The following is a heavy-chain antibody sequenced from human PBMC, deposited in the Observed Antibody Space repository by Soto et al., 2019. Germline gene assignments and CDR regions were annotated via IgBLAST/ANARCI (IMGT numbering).Heavy chain of an antibody. CDR1: GDSISSSNW. D-gene: IGHD2-2*01. CDR3: ARVRQGCSSTSCYFDP. Sequence: SETLSLTCAVSGDSISSSNWWNWVRQTPGKGLEWIGEIHHRGSTNYNPSLKSRVTISVDKSKNQFSLKLKFVTAADTAVYYCARVRQGCSSTSCYFDPWGQGTLVTVSS. V-gene: IGHV4-4*02. CDR2: IHHRGST. J-gene: IGHJ5*02.